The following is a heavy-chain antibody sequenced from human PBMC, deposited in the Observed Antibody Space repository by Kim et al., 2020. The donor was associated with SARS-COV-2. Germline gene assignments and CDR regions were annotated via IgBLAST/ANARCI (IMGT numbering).Heavy chain of an antibody. CDR2: IIPIFGTA. V-gene: IGHV1-69*13. Sequence: SVKVSCKASGGTFSSYAISWVRQAPGQGLEWMGGIIPIFGTANYAQKFQGRVTITADESTSTAYMELSSLRSEDTAVYYCAAMRPIFGVVIIRFDYYYGLDVWGQGTTVTVSS. CDR1: GGTFSSYA. CDR3: AAMRPIFGVVIIRFDYYYGLDV. D-gene: IGHD3-3*01. J-gene: IGHJ6*02.